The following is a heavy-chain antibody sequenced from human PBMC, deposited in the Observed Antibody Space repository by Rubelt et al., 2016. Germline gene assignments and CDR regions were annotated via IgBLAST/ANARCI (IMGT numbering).Heavy chain of an antibody. D-gene: IGHD4-17*01. CDR3: ARPLYGPNWFDP. Sequence: SYYWGWIRQPPGKGLEWIGSIYYSGSTYYNPSLKSRVTISVDTSKNQFSLKLSSVTVADTAVYYCARPLYGPNWFDPWGQGTLVTVSS. J-gene: IGHJ5*02. V-gene: IGHV4-39*01. CDR2: IYYSGST. CDR1: SYY.